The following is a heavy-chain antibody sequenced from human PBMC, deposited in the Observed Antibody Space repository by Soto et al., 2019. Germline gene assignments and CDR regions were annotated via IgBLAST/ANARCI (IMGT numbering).Heavy chain of an antibody. J-gene: IGHJ6*02. V-gene: IGHV1-69*06. CDR1: GGTFSSYA. CDR2: IIPIFGTA. CDR3: ARRSRRFGETYYGLDV. Sequence: SVKVSCKASGGTFSSYAISWVRQAPGQGLEWMGGIIPIFGTANYAQKFQGRVTITADKSTSTAFVQWSSLKASDSAMYYCARRSRRFGETYYGLDVWGQGTTVTVSS. D-gene: IGHD3-10*01.